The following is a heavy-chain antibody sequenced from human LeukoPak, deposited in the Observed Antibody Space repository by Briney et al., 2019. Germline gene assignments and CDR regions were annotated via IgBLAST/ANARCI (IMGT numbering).Heavy chain of an antibody. Sequence: ASVNVSCKASVYTFTSYDINWVRLAPGQRREGMGWMNPNSGNTGYAQKFQGRVTMTRNTSISTAYMELSSLRSEDTAVYYCARVRLWSGSNWFDPWGQGTLVTVSS. CDR1: VYTFTSYD. J-gene: IGHJ5*02. CDR3: ARVRLWSGSNWFDP. V-gene: IGHV1-8*01. D-gene: IGHD3-3*01. CDR2: MNPNSGNT.